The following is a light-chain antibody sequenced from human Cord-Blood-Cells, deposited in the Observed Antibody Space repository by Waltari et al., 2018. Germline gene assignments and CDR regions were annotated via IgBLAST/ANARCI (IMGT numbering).Light chain of an antibody. J-gene: IGLJ2*01. V-gene: IGLV3-19*01. Sequence: SSELTRDPAVSVALGQTVRITCQGDSLRSYYASWYQQKPGRAPVLVIYGKNNRPSGIPDRFSGSSSGNTASLTITGAQAEDEADYYCNSRDSSGNHVVFGGGTKLTVL. CDR3: NSRDSSGNHVV. CDR1: SLRSYY. CDR2: GKN.